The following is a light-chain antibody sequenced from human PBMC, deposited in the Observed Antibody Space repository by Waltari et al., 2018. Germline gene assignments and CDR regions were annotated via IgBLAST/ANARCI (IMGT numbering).Light chain of an antibody. Sequence: EIVFTQSPGTLSLSPGERATLSCRSSQSVSRSLAWYQQKPGQAPRLLIYGASSRATGIKDRFSGGGSGTDFSLTISRLEPEDFAVYYCQHYLRLKETFGQGTKVEIK. V-gene: IGKV3-20*01. CDR3: QHYLRLKET. CDR1: QSVSRS. CDR2: GAS. J-gene: IGKJ1*01.